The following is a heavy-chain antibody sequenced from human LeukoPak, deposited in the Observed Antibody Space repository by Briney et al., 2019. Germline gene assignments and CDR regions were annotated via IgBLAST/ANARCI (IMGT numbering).Heavy chain of an antibody. V-gene: IGHV3-30*02. CDR1: GFTFSSYG. CDR3: AKTMYYYDSSFFALNDY. CDR2: IRYDGSNK. J-gene: IGHJ4*02. Sequence: GGSLRLSCAASGFTFSSYGMHWVRQAPGKGLEWVAFIRYDGSNKYYADSVKGRFTISRDNSKNTLYLQMNSLRAEDTAVYYCAKTMYYYDSSFFALNDYWGQGTLVTVSS. D-gene: IGHD3-22*01.